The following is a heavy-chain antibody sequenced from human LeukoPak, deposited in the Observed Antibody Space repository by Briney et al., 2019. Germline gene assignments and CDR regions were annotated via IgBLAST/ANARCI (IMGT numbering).Heavy chain of an antibody. Sequence: PSETLSLTCTVSGGSISSYYWSWIRQPAGKGLEWIGRIYTSGSTNYNPSLKSRVTMSVDTSKNQFSLKLSSVTAADTAVYYCARVSPEGISAAVDYWGQGTLVTVSS. CDR1: GGSISSYY. CDR2: IYTSGST. V-gene: IGHV4-4*07. J-gene: IGHJ4*02. CDR3: ARVSPEGISAAVDY. D-gene: IGHD6-13*01.